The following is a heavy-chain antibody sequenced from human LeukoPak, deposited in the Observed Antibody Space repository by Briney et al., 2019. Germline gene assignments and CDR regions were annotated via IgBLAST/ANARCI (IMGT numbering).Heavy chain of an antibody. CDR3: AKDMTSGIVGAADFDY. V-gene: IGHV3-9*01. Sequence: GGSLRLSCAASGFTFDDYAMHWVRQAPGKGLEGVSGISWNSGSIGYADSVKGRFTISRDNAKNSLYLQMNSLRAEDTALYYCAKDMTSGIVGAADFDYWGQGTLVTVSS. D-gene: IGHD1-26*01. CDR1: GFTFDDYA. J-gene: IGHJ4*02. CDR2: ISWNSGSI.